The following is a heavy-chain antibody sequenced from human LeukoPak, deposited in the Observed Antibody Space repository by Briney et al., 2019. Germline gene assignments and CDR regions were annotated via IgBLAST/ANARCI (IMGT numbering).Heavy chain of an antibody. CDR3: ARAYTGTVVTPINQGVYNWFDP. CDR2: INPSGGST. CDR1: GYTFTSYY. V-gene: IGHV1-46*01. J-gene: IGHJ5*02. Sequence: ASVKVSCKASGYTFTSYYMHWVRQAPGQGLEWMGIINPSGGSTSYAQKFQGRVTMTRDTSISTAYMELSRLRSDDTAVYYCARAYTGTVVTPINQGVYNWFDPWGQGTLVTVSS. D-gene: IGHD4-23*01.